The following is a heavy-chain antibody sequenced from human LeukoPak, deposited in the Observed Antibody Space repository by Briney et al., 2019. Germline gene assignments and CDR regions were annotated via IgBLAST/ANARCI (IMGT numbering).Heavy chain of an antibody. CDR1: GFSFSSYG. Sequence: PGGSLRLSCVASGFSFSSYGMHWVRQAPGKGLEWLAVISTDGGINKYYVESVKGRFTISRDDSKSTLYLQMNSLRTEDTGIYFCARPRQDFYYYFGMDVWGQGITVTVSS. J-gene: IGHJ6*02. CDR2: ISTDGGINK. CDR3: ARPRQDFYYYFGMDV. V-gene: IGHV3-30*03.